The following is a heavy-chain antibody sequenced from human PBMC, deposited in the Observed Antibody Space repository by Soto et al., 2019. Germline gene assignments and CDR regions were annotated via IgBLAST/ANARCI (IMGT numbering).Heavy chain of an antibody. Sequence: SETLSLTCAVSGYSISSGYYWGWIRQPPGKGLEWIGSIYHSGSTYYNPSLKSRVTISVDTSKHQFSLKLSSVTAADTAVYYCARDSGITIFGVVISVPNWFDPSGQGTLVTVSS. CDR3: ARDSGITIFGVVISVPNWFDP. J-gene: IGHJ5*02. V-gene: IGHV4-38-2*02. CDR2: IYHSGST. D-gene: IGHD3-3*01. CDR1: GYSISSGYY.